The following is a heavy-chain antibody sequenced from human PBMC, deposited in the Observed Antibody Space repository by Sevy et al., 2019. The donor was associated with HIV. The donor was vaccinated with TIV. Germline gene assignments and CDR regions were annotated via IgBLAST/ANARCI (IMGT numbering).Heavy chain of an antibody. Sequence: SETLSLTCTVSGGSISSYYWSWIRQPPGKGLEWIGYIYYSGSTNYNPSLKSRVTISVDTSKNQFFLKLSAVTAADTAVYYCASWSGYFNWFDPWGQGTLVTVSS. CDR1: GGSISSYY. D-gene: IGHD3-3*01. CDR3: ASWSGYFNWFDP. J-gene: IGHJ5*02. CDR2: IYYSGST. V-gene: IGHV4-59*01.